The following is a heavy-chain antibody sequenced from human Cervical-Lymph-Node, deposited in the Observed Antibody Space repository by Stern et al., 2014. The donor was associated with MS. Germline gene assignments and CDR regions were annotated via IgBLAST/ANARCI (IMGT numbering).Heavy chain of an antibody. CDR2: INQSGGT. CDR1: GGSFSGLS. D-gene: IGHD3-16*01. J-gene: IGHJ6*02. V-gene: IGHV4-34*01. CDR3: ARLRRVGALGTNYYYGMDV. Sequence: QVQLQQWGAGLLKPSETLSLTCAVSGGSFSGLSWIWIRQSPGQGLGWIGEINQSGGTTYNPSLQSRATISVDTSKNQLSLRLTSVTAADTAVYYCARLRRVGALGTNYYYGMDVWGQGTTVTVSS.